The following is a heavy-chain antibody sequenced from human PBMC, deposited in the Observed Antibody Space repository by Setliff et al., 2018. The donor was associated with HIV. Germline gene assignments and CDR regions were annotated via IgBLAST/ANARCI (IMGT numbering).Heavy chain of an antibody. CDR3: GRGDSLLESIVWFDR. CDR2: IIPIFGTA. J-gene: IGHJ5*02. Sequence: SVKVSCKASGGTFSSYAISWVRQAPGQGLEWMGGIIPIFGTANYPQKFQGRVTMTADESTRTVYMELSRLRFEDTAMYYCGRGDSLLESIVWFDRWGQGTLVTVSS. CDR1: GGTFSSYA. D-gene: IGHD1-1*01. V-gene: IGHV1-69*13.